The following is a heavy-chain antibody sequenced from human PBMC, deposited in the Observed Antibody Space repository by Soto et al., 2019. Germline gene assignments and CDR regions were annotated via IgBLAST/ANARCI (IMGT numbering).Heavy chain of an antibody. J-gene: IGHJ6*02. CDR1: GYTFTSYA. CDR3: AREKTYYGMDV. CDR2: INAGNGNK. Sequence: ASVKVSCKASGYTFTSYAMHWVRQAPGQRLEWMGWINAGNGNKKNSQKFQGKITITKETTASTAYKEQSNLRTEDTAVYYCAREKTYYGMDVWGQGTTVTVSS. V-gene: IGHV1-3*01.